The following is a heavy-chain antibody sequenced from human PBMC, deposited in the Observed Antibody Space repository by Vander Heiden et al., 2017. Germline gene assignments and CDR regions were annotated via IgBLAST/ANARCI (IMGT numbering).Heavy chain of an antibody. Sequence: QVQLVQSGAEVKKPGSSVKVSCKASGGTLSSYAISWVRQAPGQGLEWMGGIIPILGIANYAQKFQGRVTITADKSTSTAYMELSSLRSEDTAVYYCARDRPAYYYDSSGYFDYWGQGTLVTVSS. V-gene: IGHV1-69*10. CDR3: ARDRPAYYYDSSGYFDY. CDR1: GGTLSSYA. CDR2: IIPILGIA. D-gene: IGHD3-22*01. J-gene: IGHJ4*02.